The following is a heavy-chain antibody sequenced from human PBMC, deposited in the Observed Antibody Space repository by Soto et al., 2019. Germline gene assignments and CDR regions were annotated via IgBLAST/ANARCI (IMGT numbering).Heavy chain of an antibody. CDR1: GSSISGYY. V-gene: IGHV4-59*01. Sequence: SETLSLTCTVSGSSISGYYWSWIRQPPGKGLEWIGYMYNTGSTVYNPSFKSRVTISVDTSKSQFSLRLNSVTAADTAVYYCARDLWGYCGTDCYPLDVWGQGTTVTVS. D-gene: IGHD2-21*02. CDR2: MYNTGST. CDR3: ARDLWGYCGTDCYPLDV. J-gene: IGHJ6*02.